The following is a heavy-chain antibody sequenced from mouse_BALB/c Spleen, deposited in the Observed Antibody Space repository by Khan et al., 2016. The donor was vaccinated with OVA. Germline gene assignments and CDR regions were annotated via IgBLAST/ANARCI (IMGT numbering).Heavy chain of an antibody. D-gene: IGHD2-10*02. V-gene: IGHV1S137*01. Sequence: QVQLKQSGTELVRPGVSVKISCKGSGYTFTDFAMHWVQQSHAKSLEWIGVISTYYGDVTYNQKFKGKATMTVDKSSSTAYMELARLTSEDSAIYYCARGRGEYRFAYWGQGTLVTVSA. J-gene: IGHJ3*01. CDR1: GYTFTDFA. CDR3: ARGRGEYRFAY. CDR2: ISTYYGDV.